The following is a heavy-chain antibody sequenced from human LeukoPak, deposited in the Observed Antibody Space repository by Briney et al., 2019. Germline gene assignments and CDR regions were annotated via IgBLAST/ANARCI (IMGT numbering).Heavy chain of an antibody. CDR2: MNPNSGNT. V-gene: IGHV1-8*03. J-gene: IGHJ6*03. D-gene: IGHD3-3*01. CDR3: ARRYYDFWSGYPVNYYYYMDV. Sequence: GASVKVSCKASGYTSISYDINWVRQATGQGLEWMGWMNPNSGNTGYAQKFQGRVTITRNTSISTAYMELSSLRSEDTAVYYCARRYYDFWSGYPVNYYYYMDVWGKGTTVAVSS. CDR1: GYTSISYD.